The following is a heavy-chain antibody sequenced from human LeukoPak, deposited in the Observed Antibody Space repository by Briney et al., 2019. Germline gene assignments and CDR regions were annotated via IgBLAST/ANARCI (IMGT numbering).Heavy chain of an antibody. CDR3: VRGQLERPRSTFDY. V-gene: IGHV3-53*01. Sequence: PGGSLRLSCATSGFTFSNAWMNWVRQAPGKGLEWVSVIYSGGSTYYADSVKGRFTISRDNAKNTLYLQMNSLRAEDTAVYYCVRGQLERPRSTFDYWGQGTLVTVSS. CDR1: GFTFSNAW. J-gene: IGHJ4*02. D-gene: IGHD3-3*01. CDR2: IYSGGST.